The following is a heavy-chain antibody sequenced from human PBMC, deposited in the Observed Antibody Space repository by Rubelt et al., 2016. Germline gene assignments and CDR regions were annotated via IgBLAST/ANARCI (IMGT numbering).Heavy chain of an antibody. Sequence: QVQLQQWGAGLLKPSETLSLTCAVYGGSFSGYYWSWIRQPPGKGLEWIGEINHSGSTNYNPSPNVRVTILVEPSTNKLSLRLSSVTAADTAVYYSARDKERYDGSENGTNWGQGNLVTVSS. CDR1: GGSFSGYY. D-gene: IGHD3-10*01. V-gene: IGHV4-34*01. J-gene: IGHJ4*02. CDR2: INHSGST. CDR3: ARDKERYDGSENGTN.